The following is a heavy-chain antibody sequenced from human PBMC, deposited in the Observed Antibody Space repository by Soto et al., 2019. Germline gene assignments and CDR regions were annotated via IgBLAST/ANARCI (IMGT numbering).Heavy chain of an antibody. CDR3: ARVERLYSSSWPHDAFDI. D-gene: IGHD6-13*01. J-gene: IGHJ3*02. V-gene: IGHV1-69*02. CDR2: IIPILGIA. Sequence: SVKVSCKASGGTFSSYTISWVRQAPGQGLEWMGRIIPILGIANYAQKFQGRVTITADKSTSTAYMELSSLRSEDTAVYYCARVERLYSSSWPHDAFDIWGQGTMVTVSS. CDR1: GGTFSSYT.